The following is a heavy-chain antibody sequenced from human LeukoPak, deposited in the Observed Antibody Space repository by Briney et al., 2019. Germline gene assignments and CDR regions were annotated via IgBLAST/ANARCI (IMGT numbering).Heavy chain of an antibody. D-gene: IGHD1-26*01. CDR1: GYSFTSYW. J-gene: IGHJ4*02. Sequence: GESLKISCKGSGYSFTSYWIGWVRQMPGKGLEWMGIIYPGDSDTGYSPSFQGQVTISADKSISTAYLQWSSLKASDTAMYYCASSYYSGSYPNHFDYWGQGTLVTVSS. CDR3: ASSYYSGSYPNHFDY. CDR2: IYPGDSDT. V-gene: IGHV5-51*01.